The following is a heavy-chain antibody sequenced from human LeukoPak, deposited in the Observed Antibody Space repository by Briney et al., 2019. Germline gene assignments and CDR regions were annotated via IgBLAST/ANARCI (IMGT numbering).Heavy chain of an antibody. V-gene: IGHV3-48*02. D-gene: IGHD5-12*01. J-gene: IGHJ4*02. CDR3: ASPHSGYG. Sequence: PGGSLRLSCAASEFTFSSYSMNWVRQAPREGLQWVSYITGSGSGIHYADSVKGRFTISRDNAKNTLYLQMNSLRDEDTAVYYCASPHSGYGWGQGTLVTVSS. CDR1: EFTFSSYS. CDR2: ITGSGSGI.